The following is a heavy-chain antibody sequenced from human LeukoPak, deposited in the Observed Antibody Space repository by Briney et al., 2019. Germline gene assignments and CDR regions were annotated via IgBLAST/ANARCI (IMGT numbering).Heavy chain of an antibody. D-gene: IGHD6-6*01. CDR1: GGSISSYY. Sequence: SQTLSLACPVSGGSISSYYWSWVRQPPGKGLEWIGYSYYIGCTNYNTSLKRRFTIPRDNSKNQSSLKLSSVTAADTAVYYCAREIRLVSGSDWFDPWGQGTLVTVSS. J-gene: IGHJ5*02. V-gene: IGHV4-59*01. CDR2: SYYIGCT. CDR3: AREIRLVSGSDWFDP.